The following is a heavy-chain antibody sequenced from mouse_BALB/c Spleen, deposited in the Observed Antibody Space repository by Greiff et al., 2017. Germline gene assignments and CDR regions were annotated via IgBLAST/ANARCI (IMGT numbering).Heavy chain of an antibody. Sequence: EVQLKESGGGLVKPGGSLKLSCAASGFTFSSYAMSWVRQTPEKRLEWVATISSGGSYTYYPDSVKGRFTISRDNAKNTLYLQMSSLRSEDTAMYYCARHGTDGNHYAMDYWGQGTSVTVSS. CDR2: ISSGGSYT. D-gene: IGHD2-1*01. V-gene: IGHV5-9-3*01. CDR3: ARHGTDGNHYAMDY. CDR1: GFTFSSYA. J-gene: IGHJ4*01.